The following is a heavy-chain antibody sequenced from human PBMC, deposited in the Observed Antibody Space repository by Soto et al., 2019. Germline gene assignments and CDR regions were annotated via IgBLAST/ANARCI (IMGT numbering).Heavy chain of an antibody. CDR1: GGSFSGYY. CDR3: ARGLVSSGPKSPSFGY. D-gene: IGHD3-22*01. Sequence: SETLSLTCAVYGGSFSGYYWSWIRQPPGKGLEWIGEINHSGSTNYNPSLKSRITISVDTSKNQFSLKLSSVTAADTAVYYCARGLVSSGPKSPSFGYWGQGTLVTVSS. V-gene: IGHV4-34*01. CDR2: INHSGST. J-gene: IGHJ4*02.